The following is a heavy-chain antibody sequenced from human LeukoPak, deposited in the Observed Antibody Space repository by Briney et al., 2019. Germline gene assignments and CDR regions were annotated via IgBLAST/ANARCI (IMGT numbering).Heavy chain of an antibody. V-gene: IGHV3-23*01. J-gene: IGHJ4*02. CDR2: ISGSGGST. CDR3: AKDRVLLWFGEPSHPDY. D-gene: IGHD3-10*01. Sequence: RSGGSLRLSCAASGFTFSSYAMSWVRQAPGKGLEWVSAISGSGGSTYYADSVKGRFTISRDNSKNTLYLQMNSLRAEDAAVYYCAKDRVLLWFGEPSHPDYWGQGTLVTVSS. CDR1: GFTFSSYA.